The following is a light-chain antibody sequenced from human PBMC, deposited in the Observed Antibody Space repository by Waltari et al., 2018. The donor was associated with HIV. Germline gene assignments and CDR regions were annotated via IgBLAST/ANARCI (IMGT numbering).Light chain of an antibody. Sequence: SVMTQPPSASGTPGQKVNISCSGSSDNIGGRYVYWYQKVPGAAAKLLIFRNNQRPSGVPDRFSCSKSATASSLAISGLRSDDDADYYCATWDDSVSGRVFGTGTKVTVL. V-gene: IGLV1-47*01. CDR3: ATWDDSVSGRV. CDR1: SDNIGGRY. CDR2: RNN. J-gene: IGLJ1*01.